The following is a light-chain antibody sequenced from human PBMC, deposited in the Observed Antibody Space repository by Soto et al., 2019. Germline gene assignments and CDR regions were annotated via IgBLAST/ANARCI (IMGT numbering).Light chain of an antibody. J-gene: IGKJ1*01. Sequence: DIPMTQSPSPLSASVGDRVTVTCRASQTISTWLAWYQQKPGKAPKLLIYDASTLERGVPSRFSGSGSGTEFTLTISSLQPDDFATYYCQHYNSYPWTFGQGTTVEIK. CDR2: DAS. CDR1: QTISTW. CDR3: QHYNSYPWT. V-gene: IGKV1-5*01.